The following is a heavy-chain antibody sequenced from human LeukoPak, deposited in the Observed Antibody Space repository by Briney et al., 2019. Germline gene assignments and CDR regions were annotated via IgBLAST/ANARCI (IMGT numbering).Heavy chain of an antibody. V-gene: IGHV4-34*01. Sequence: PSETLSLTCAVYGGSFSGYYWSWIRQPPGKGLEWIGEINHSGSTNYNPSLKSRVTISVDTSKNQFSLKLSSVTAADTAVYYCARYYDFWSGYLWNWFDPWGQGTLVTVSS. D-gene: IGHD3-3*01. CDR3: ARYYDFWSGYLWNWFDP. CDR2: INHSGST. CDR1: GGSFSGYY. J-gene: IGHJ5*02.